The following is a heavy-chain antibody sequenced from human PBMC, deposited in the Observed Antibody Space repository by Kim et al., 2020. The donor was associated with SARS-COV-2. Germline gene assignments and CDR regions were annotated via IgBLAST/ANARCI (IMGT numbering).Heavy chain of an antibody. D-gene: IGHD3-10*01. V-gene: IGHV3-33*01. CDR3: ARGGVTMVRGVMYY. Sequence: ADSVKCRFTISRDNSKNTLYLQMNSLRAEDTAVYYCARGGVTMVRGVMYYWGQGTLVTVSS. J-gene: IGHJ4*02.